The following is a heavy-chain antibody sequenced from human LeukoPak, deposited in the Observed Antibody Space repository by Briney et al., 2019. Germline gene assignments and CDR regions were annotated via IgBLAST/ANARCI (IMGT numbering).Heavy chain of an antibody. Sequence: PGGSLRLSCAVSGITLSNYGMSWVRQAPGKGLEWVSAISGSGGSTYYADSVKGRFTISRDNSKNTLYLQMNSLRVEDTAVYYCAKEGQQLGYHYFDYWGQGTLVTVSS. CDR1: GITLSNYG. CDR2: ISGSGGST. J-gene: IGHJ4*02. CDR3: AKEGQQLGYHYFDY. V-gene: IGHV3-23*01. D-gene: IGHD6-13*01.